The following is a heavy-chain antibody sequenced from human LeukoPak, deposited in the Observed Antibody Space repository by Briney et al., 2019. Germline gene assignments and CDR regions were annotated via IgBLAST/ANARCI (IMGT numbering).Heavy chain of an antibody. CDR1: GFRFTGYW. Sequence: ASVKVSCKASGFRFTGYWMHWVRQAPGQGLEWMGIIDPSGHITNSAQKFQGRLTVTRDTPTSTVYMELSSLRSDDTAVYYCVRDNSIADRGWWFDPWGQETLVTVSS. D-gene: IGHD1-14*01. CDR2: IDPSGHIT. CDR3: VRDNSIADRGWWFDP. V-gene: IGHV1-46*01. J-gene: IGHJ5*02.